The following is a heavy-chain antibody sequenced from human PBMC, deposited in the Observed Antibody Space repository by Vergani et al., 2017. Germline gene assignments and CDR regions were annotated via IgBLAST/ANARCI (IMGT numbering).Heavy chain of an antibody. CDR2: INPNSGGT. Sequence: QVQLVQSGAEVKKPGASVKVSCKASGYTFTGYYMHWLRQAPGQGLEWMGWINPNSGGTNYAQKFQGRVTMTRDTSISTAYMELSRLRSDDTAVYYCAKVAGDIVVVPAAANWYFDLWGRGTLVTVSS. V-gene: IGHV1-2*02. J-gene: IGHJ2*01. CDR3: AKVAGDIVVVPAAANWYFDL. CDR1: GYTFTGYY. D-gene: IGHD2-2*01.